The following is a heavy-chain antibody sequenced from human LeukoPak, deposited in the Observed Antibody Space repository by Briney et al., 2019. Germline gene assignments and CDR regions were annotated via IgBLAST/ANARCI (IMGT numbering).Heavy chain of an antibody. CDR2: IHSAGST. CDR3: ARGKFGGVDDY. D-gene: IGHD3-16*01. V-gene: IGHV3-53*01. CDR1: GFTAGGLY. J-gene: IGHJ4*02. Sequence: GGSRRPSCPPSGFTAGGLYMSWVRQPPGKGREWVSVIHSAGSTYYADSVKGRFTISRDSSQNTLYLQMNSLRAEDTAVYYCARGKFGGVDDYWGQGTLVTVSS.